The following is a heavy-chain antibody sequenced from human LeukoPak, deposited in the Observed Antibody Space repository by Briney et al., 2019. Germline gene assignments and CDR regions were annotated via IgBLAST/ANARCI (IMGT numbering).Heavy chain of an antibody. CDR3: ARNDSSGYFDY. D-gene: IGHD3-22*01. CDR2: VYQSGST. Sequence: SETLSLTCAVSDYSISRGKYWGWIRQPPGNGLEWIGSVYQSGSTHYSPSLKSRVTISVDTSKNHFSLKLRSVTAADTAVYYCARNDSSGYFDYWGQGTLVTVSS. CDR1: DYSISRGKY. J-gene: IGHJ4*02. V-gene: IGHV4-38-2*01.